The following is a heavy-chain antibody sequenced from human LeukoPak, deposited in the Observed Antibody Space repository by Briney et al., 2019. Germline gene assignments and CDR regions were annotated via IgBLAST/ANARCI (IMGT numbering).Heavy chain of an antibody. CDR3: ARGREIHGGSDTKLDDY. CDR1: GYSFTDYY. CDR2: ISPRSGDT. V-gene: IGHV1-2*02. J-gene: IGHJ4*02. Sequence: ASVKVSCKASGYSFTDYYMHWVRQAPGRGLEWMGWISPRSGDTSYAQKFQGRVTMTRDTSINTVDMDLSGLTSDDTAVFYCARGREIHGGSDTKLDDYWGQGTLVTVSS. D-gene: IGHD3-10*01.